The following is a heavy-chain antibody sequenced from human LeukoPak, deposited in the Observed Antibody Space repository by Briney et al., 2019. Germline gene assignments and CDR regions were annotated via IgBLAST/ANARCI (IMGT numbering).Heavy chain of an antibody. D-gene: IGHD3-10*01. Sequence: SETLSLTCTVSGGSISSYYWSWIRQPPGKGLEWIGEINHSGSTNYNPSLKSRVTISVDTSKNQFSLKLSSVTAADTAVYYCARVVKRGYYYGSGSYYYYMDVWGKGTTVTVSS. CDR1: GGSISSYY. CDR2: INHSGST. CDR3: ARVVKRGYYYGSGSYYYYMDV. J-gene: IGHJ6*03. V-gene: IGHV4-34*01.